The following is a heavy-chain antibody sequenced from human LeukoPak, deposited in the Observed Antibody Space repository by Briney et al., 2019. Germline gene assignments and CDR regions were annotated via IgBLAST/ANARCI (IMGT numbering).Heavy chain of an antibody. V-gene: IGHV3-15*01. CDR2: IKSKTDGGTT. D-gene: IGHD3-22*01. CDR3: TTAAYYYDSSGYEP. Sequence: EGSLRLSCAASGFTFSNAWMSWVRQAPGKGLEWVGRIKSKTDGGTTDYAAPVKGRFTISRDDSKSTLYLQMNSLKTEDTAVYYCTTAAYYYDSSGYEPWGQGTLVTVSS. J-gene: IGHJ5*02. CDR1: GFTFSNAW.